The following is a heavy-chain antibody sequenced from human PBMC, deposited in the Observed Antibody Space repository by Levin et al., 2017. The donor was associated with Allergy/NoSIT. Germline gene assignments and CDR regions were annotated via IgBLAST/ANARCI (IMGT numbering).Heavy chain of an antibody. CDR1: GGSISSYY. CDR2: IYYSGST. J-gene: IGHJ3*02. Sequence: RASETLSLTCTVSGGSISSYYWSWIRQPPGKGLEWIGYIYYSGSTNYNPSLKSRVTISVDTSKNQFSLKLSSVTAADTAVYYCARHYYGSGSQGAFDIWGQGTMVTVSS. V-gene: IGHV4-59*08. D-gene: IGHD3-10*01. CDR3: ARHYYGSGSQGAFDI.